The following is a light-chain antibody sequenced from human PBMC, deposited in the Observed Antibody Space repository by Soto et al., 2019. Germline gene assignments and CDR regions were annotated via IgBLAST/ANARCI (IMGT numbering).Light chain of an antibody. Sequence: EIVLTRSPGTLSLSPGERATLSCTASQSVNSNYLAWYQQRPGQAPRLLIFGASYRATGIPDRFSGSGSGTDFTLTISRLEPEDFAVYYCQQYGNSPPEFTFGPGTKVD. V-gene: IGKV3-20*01. CDR2: GAS. CDR3: QQYGNSPPEFT. J-gene: IGKJ3*01. CDR1: QSVNSNY.